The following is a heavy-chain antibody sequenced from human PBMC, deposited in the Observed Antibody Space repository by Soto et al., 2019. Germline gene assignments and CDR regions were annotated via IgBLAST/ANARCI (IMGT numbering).Heavy chain of an antibody. J-gene: IGHJ6*03. CDR3: ARVARSSWYEGSSYYYYMDV. Sequence: ASEILSLTCTVSGGSISSYYWSWIRQPPGKGLEWIGYIYYSGSTNYNPSLKSRVTISVDTSKNQFSLKLSSVTAADTAVYYCARVARSSWYEGSSYYYYMDVWGKGTTVTVSS. D-gene: IGHD6-13*01. CDR2: IYYSGST. V-gene: IGHV4-59*01. CDR1: GGSISSYY.